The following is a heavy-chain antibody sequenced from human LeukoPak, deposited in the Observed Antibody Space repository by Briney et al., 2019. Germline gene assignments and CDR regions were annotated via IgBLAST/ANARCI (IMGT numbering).Heavy chain of an antibody. J-gene: IGHJ4*02. CDR1: GYTFSSYG. Sequence: ASVKVSCKASGYTFSSYGISWVRQAPGQGLEWMGWISAYNGNTNFAQEFQGRVTMTTDTSTSTASMELRSLRSDDTAVYYCATVDSESYFDYWGQGTLVTVSS. CDR2: ISAYNGNT. CDR3: ATVDSESYFDY. V-gene: IGHV1-18*01. D-gene: IGHD1-26*01.